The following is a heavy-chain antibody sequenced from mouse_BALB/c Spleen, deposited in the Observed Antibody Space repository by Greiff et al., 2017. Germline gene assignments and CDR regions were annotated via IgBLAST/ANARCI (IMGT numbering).Heavy chain of an antibody. CDR3: ARDDYDAMDY. Sequence: EVHLVESGGGLVQPGGSLKLSCAASGFTFSSYGMSWVRQTPDKRLELVATINSNGGSTYYPDSVKGRFTISRDNAKNTLYLQMSSLKSEDTAMYYCARDDYDAMDYWGQGTSVTVSS. J-gene: IGHJ4*01. V-gene: IGHV5-6-3*01. CDR2: INSNGGST. CDR1: GFTFSSYG.